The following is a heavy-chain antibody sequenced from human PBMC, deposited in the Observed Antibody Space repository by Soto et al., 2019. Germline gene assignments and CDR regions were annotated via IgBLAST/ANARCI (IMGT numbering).Heavy chain of an antibody. CDR1: GASITTYY. CDR3: ARSLFGSGWTLDS. CDR2: VYHTGTT. V-gene: IGHV4-59*01. J-gene: IGHJ4*02. Sequence: SETLSLTCDVSGASITTYYWSWIRQAPGKGLEWIGNVYHTGTTDYNSSLKSRVTISVDTSKNQFSLNMNSVTAADTAVYSWARSLFGSGWTLDSWGQGALVTVSS. D-gene: IGHD6-25*01.